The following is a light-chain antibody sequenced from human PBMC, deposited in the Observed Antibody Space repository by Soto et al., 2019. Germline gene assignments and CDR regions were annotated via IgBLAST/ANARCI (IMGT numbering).Light chain of an antibody. Sequence: EIVLTQSPGTLSFSPGERSTLSCRSSQSVSSSYLAWYQQKPGQAPRLLFYGASNRATGIPDRFSGSGSGTDFTLTISRLEPEDLAVYYCQQYGSSPPWTFGQGTKVDIK. V-gene: IGKV3-20*01. CDR1: QSVSSSY. CDR2: GAS. J-gene: IGKJ1*01. CDR3: QQYGSSPPWT.